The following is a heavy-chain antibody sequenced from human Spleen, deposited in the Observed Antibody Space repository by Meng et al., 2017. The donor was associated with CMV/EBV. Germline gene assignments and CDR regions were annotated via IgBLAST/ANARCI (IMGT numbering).Heavy chain of an antibody. CDR1: FLLHDYG. D-gene: IGHD3-3*01. V-gene: IGHV3-20*03. CDR2: INWHGGST. J-gene: IGHJ5*02. Sequence: FLLHDYGISWVPQVPCKVLECVSGINWHGGSTGYASSFKFRFTLSRDNAKSSLYLQMNSLRAEDTALYFCARFALRFFEWAGGFDPWGQETLVTVSS. CDR3: ARFALRFFEWAGGFDP.